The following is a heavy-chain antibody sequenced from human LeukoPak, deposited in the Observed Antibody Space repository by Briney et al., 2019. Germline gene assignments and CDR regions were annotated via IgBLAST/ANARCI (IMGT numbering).Heavy chain of an antibody. V-gene: IGHV1-69*04. J-gene: IGHJ4*02. CDR3: ARDMGYYDSIWYYFDY. Sequence: GASVKVSCKASGGTFSSYAISWVRQAPGQGLEWMGRIIPILGIANYAQKFQGRVTITADKSTSTAYMELSSLRSEDTAMYYCARDMGYYDSIWYYFDYWGQGTLVTVSS. CDR1: GGTFSSYA. CDR2: IIPILGIA. D-gene: IGHD3-22*01.